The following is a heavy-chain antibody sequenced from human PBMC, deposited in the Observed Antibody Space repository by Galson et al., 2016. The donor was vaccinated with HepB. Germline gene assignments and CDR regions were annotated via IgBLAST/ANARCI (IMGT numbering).Heavy chain of an antibody. D-gene: IGHD3-16*01. J-gene: IGHJ5*02. CDR2: TTSDGDSR. Sequence: SLRLSCATSGFTFIHYWMAWVRQAPGKGLEWVSFTTSDGDSRNYADSVKGRFPISRDNARNSLYLQMNSLRDEDTAVYYCARDRLGWLDLWGQGTLVTVSS. CDR3: ARDRLGWLDL. V-gene: IGHV3-48*02. CDR1: GFTFIHYW.